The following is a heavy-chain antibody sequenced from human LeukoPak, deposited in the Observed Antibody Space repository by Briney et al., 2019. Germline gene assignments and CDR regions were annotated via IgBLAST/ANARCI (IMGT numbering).Heavy chain of an antibody. CDR2: IITSSTYT. CDR3: ARTVYYDSSGYYPPAGYFDY. CDR1: GFSFSDYY. Sequence: GESLRLSCAASGFSFSDYYMSWLRQAPGKGLEWVSYIITSSTYTNYADSVKGRFTITRDNAKNSLYLQMNSLRAEDTAVYYCARTVYYDSSGYYPPAGYFDYWGQGTLVTVSS. J-gene: IGHJ4*02. V-gene: IGHV3-11*03. D-gene: IGHD3-22*01.